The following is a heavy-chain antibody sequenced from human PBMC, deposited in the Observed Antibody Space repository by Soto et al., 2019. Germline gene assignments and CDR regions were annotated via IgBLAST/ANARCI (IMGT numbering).Heavy chain of an antibody. CDR1: GFTFDDYG. CDR2: INWNGGST. V-gene: IGHV3-20*04. Sequence: GGSLRLSCAASGFTFDDYGMSWVRQAPGKGLEWVSGINWNGGSTGYADSVKGRFTISRDNAKNSLYLQMNSLTAEDTAVYYCARVPLSGSGNLGYWGQGTLVTVSS. J-gene: IGHJ4*02. D-gene: IGHD3-10*01. CDR3: ARVPLSGSGNLGY.